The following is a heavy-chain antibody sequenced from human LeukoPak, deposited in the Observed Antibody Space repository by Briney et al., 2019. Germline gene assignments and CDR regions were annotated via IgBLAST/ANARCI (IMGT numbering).Heavy chain of an antibody. V-gene: IGHV1-18*04. CDR1: GYTFTDFG. CDR3: ARDWSAMTLPDY. CDR2: ISTYNDNT. J-gene: IGHJ4*02. Sequence: ASVKVSCKASGYTFTDFGITWVRQAPGHGLEWMGWISTYNDNTNYAQKVQGRVTMTTDTSTATAYMELRSLTSDDAAVYYCARDWSAMTLPDYWGQGTLVTVSA.